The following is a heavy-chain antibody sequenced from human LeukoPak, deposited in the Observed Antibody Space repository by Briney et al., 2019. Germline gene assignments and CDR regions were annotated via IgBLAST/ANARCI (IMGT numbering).Heavy chain of an antibody. V-gene: IGHV4-59*01. J-gene: IGHJ6*03. CDR2: IYYSGST. Sequence: PSETLSLTCTVSGGSISSYYWSWIRQPPGKGLEWSGYIYYSGSTNYNPSLKSRVTISVDTSKNQFSLKLSSVTAADTAVYYCARVLSSSSYYYMDVWGKGTTVTVSS. CDR3: ARVLSSSSYYYMDV. D-gene: IGHD6-6*01. CDR1: GGSISSYY.